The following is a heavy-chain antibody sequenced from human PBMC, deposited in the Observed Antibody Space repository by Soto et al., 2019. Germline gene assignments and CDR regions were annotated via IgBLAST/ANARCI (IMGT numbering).Heavy chain of an antibody. D-gene: IGHD1-26*01. V-gene: IGHV1-3*02. CDR2: SSAGSGTT. CDR1: GYNFNSHA. Sequence: QVQLVQSGAEVKKPGASVKVSCQTSGYNFNSHAIHWVRQAPGQRPEWMGWSSAGSGTTVESLALEGRVTISRDMPATTAYMELTSLICGVMAVYYCARGASNSYFGMEVWGQGTTVIVSS. J-gene: IGHJ6*02. CDR3: ARGASNSYFGMEV.